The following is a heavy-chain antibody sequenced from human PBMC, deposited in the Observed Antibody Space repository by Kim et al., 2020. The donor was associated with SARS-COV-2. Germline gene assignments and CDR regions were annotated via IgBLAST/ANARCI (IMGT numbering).Heavy chain of an antibody. V-gene: IGHV3-21*01. CDR3: ARDLALEVLGSPGYFDY. D-gene: IGHD3-16*01. CDR2: ISSSSSYI. CDR1: GFTFSSYS. J-gene: IGHJ4*02. Sequence: GGSLRLSCAASGFTFSSYSMNWVRQAPGKGLEWVSSISSSSSYIYYADSVKGRFTISRDNAKNSLYLQMNSLRAEDTAVYYCARDLALEVLGSPGYFDYWGQGTLVTVSS.